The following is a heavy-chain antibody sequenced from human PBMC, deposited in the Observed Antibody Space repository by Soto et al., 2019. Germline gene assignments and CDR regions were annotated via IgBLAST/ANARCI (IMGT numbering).Heavy chain of an antibody. D-gene: IGHD2-21*02. Sequence: PGGSLRLSCAASGFTFSSYGMHWVRQAPGKGLEWVAVISYDGSNKYYADSVKGRFTISRDNSKNTLYLQMNSLRAEDTAVYYCAKDTRYCGGDCYAYYYYYGMDVWGQVTTVTVS. CDR1: GFTFSSYG. CDR3: AKDTRYCGGDCYAYYYYYGMDV. CDR2: ISYDGSNK. V-gene: IGHV3-30*18. J-gene: IGHJ6*02.